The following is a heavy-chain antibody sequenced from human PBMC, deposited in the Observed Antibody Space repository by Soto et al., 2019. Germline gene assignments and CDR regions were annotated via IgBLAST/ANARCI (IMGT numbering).Heavy chain of an antibody. CDR2: IYYSGST. Sequence: TSETLSLTCTVSGVSISSYYWSWIRQPPGKGLEWIGYIYYSGSTNYNSSLKSRVTISIDRSQNQFSLQLTSLTAADTAVYYCARDTYSSRSLYGRYVDLWGRGTLVTVS. CDR3: ARDTYSSRSLYGRYVDL. J-gene: IGHJ2*01. D-gene: IGHD6-19*01. V-gene: IGHV4-59*01. CDR1: GVSISSYY.